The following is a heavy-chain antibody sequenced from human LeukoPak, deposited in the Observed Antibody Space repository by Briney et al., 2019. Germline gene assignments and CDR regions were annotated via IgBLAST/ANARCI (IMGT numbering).Heavy chain of an antibody. D-gene: IGHD2-21*01. CDR2: FDAEDGET. J-gene: IGHJ6*04. CDR1: GNTRSALA. Sequence: AALKVACKVSGNTRSALAIHGVRQAPQKGLEWMGGFDAEDGETIYAQKFQGRVTLTEDTSTDTAYMKLSSLRYEDTAVYFCATGPLFLKPYGLDVWGNGTTVTVSS. V-gene: IGHV1-24*01. CDR3: ATGPLFLKPYGLDV.